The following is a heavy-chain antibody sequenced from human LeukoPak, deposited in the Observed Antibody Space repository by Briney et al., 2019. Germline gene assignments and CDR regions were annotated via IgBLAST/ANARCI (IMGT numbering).Heavy chain of an antibody. D-gene: IGHD3-9*01. V-gene: IGHV3-11*01. Sequence: GGSLRLSCAASGFTFSDYNMNWVRQAPGKGLEWVSYITNGGSTIHHADSVKGRFTISRDNAKNTLYLQMNSLRAEDTAVYYCARSIGLTGGGVDVWGQGTTVTV. CDR3: ARSIGLTGGGVDV. CDR2: ITNGGSTI. CDR1: GFTFSDYN. J-gene: IGHJ6*02.